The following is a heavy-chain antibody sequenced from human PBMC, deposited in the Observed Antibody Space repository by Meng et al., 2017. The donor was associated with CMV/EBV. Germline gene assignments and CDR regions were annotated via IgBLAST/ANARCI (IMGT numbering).Heavy chain of an antibody. CDR3: ARDFGGPSDS. D-gene: IGHD3-10*01. V-gene: IGHV3-74*01. J-gene: IGHJ4*02. CDR2: IDRERNTI. Sequence: SCAASRFTLSDYWTHWVRQAPGKGLVWVSRIDRERNTINYAGSVRGRFTISRDYAKNTVYLQMNSLRAEDTAVYYCARDFGGPSDSWGQGTLVTVSS. CDR1: RFTLSDYW.